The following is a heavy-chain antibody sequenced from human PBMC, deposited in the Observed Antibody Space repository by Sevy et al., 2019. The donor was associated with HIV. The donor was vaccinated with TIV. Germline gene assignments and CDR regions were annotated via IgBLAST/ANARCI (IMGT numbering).Heavy chain of an antibody. D-gene: IGHD2-15*01. CDR2: ISWNSGAI. Sequence: GGSLRLSCAASGFTFSDYAMHWVRQVPGKGLEWVSGISWNSGAIGYADSVKGRFTISRDNGQNYLYLQMNSLRIDDTALYYCGRAHGYYVVNSCFGGSINAFDILGQGTMVTVSS. V-gene: IGHV3-9*01. J-gene: IGHJ3*02. CDR3: GRAHGYYVVNSCFGGSINAFDI. CDR1: GFTFSDYA.